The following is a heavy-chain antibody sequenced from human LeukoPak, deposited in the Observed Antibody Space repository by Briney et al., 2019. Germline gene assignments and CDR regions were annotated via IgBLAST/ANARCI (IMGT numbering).Heavy chain of an antibody. D-gene: IGHD3-10*01. CDR3: ARAPLYYHANDFDY. Sequence: SETLSLTCTVSDGSISSGSYYWNWIRQPAGKGLGWIGRIYTSGSTNYNPSLKSRVTISVDTSKNQFSLKLSSVTAADTAVYYCARAPLYYHANDFDYWGQGTLVTVSS. V-gene: IGHV4-61*02. CDR2: IYTSGST. CDR1: DGSISSGSYY. J-gene: IGHJ4*02.